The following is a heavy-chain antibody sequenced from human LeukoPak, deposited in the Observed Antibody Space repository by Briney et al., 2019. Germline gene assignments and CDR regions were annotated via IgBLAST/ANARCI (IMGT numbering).Heavy chain of an antibody. CDR2: IIGSGTGT. J-gene: IGHJ4*02. CDR3: AKPIRYFDY. CDR1: GFTFSSYA. V-gene: IGHV3-23*01. D-gene: IGHD2-2*02. Sequence: PGGSLRLSCAASGFTFSSYAMSWVRQAPGKGLEWVSSIIGSGTGTYYADSVKGRFTISRDNAKDTLYLQTNSLRAEDTAIYYCAKPIRYFDYWGQGTLVTVSS.